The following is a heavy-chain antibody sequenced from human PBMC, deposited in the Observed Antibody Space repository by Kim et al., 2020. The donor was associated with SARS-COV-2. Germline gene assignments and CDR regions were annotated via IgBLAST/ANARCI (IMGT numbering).Heavy chain of an antibody. D-gene: IGHD1-20*01. CDR2: INPHTGET. CDR1: AYRFTDFY. J-gene: IGHJ4*02. CDR3: ARAIAITAGVFDY. V-gene: IGHV1-2*02. Sequence: ASVKVSCKASAYRFTDFYIHWVRQAPGQGLEWMGWINPHTGETKHAEKFRGRVTVTRASSISTIYMELHRLTSDDTAVYYCARAIAITAGVFDYWGQGTQVTVTS.